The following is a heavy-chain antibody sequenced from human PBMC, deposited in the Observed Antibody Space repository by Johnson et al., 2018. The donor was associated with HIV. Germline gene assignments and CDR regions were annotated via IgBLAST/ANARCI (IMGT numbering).Heavy chain of an antibody. V-gene: IGHV3-30*04. CDR1: AFTFSSYA. CDR2: ISYDASNK. CDR3: ARLRAGGIGAFDI. Sequence: QMQLVESGGGVVQPGRSLRLSCAASAFTFSSYAMHWVRQAPGKGLEWVAVISYDASNKYYADSVKGRFTISRDNAKSSLFLQMNSLRAEDTAVYYCARLRAGGIGAFDIWGQGTIVTVFS. D-gene: IGHD6-13*01. J-gene: IGHJ3*02.